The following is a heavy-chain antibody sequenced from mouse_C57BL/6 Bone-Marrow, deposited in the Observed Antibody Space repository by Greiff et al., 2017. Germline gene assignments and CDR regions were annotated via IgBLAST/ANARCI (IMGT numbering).Heavy chain of an antibody. CDR1: GFTFSSYA. D-gene: IGHD2-2*01. V-gene: IGHV5-4*01. J-gene: IGHJ1*03. Sequence: EVHLVESGGGLVKPGASLKLSCAASGFTFSSYAMSWVRQTPEKRLEWVATISDGGSYTYYPDNVKGRFTISRDNAKNNLYLQMSHLKSEDTAMYYCAGDYGYRWYFDVWGTGTTVTVSS. CDR2: ISDGGSYT. CDR3: AGDYGYRWYFDV.